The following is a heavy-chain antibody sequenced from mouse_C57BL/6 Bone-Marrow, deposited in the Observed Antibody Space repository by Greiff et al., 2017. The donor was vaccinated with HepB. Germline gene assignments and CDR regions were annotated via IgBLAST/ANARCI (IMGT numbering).Heavy chain of an antibody. D-gene: IGHD1-1*01. CDR2: ISSGGSYT. V-gene: IGHV5-6*02. J-gene: IGHJ1*03. Sequence: EVMLVESGGDLVKPGGSLKLSCAASGFTFSSYGMSWVRQTPDKRLEWVATISSGGSYTYYPDSVKGRFTISRDNAKNTLYLQMSSLQSACTAMYYCARQGYYGSSYGYFDVWGTGTTVTVSS. CDR3: ARQGYYGSSYGYFDV. CDR1: GFTFSSYG.